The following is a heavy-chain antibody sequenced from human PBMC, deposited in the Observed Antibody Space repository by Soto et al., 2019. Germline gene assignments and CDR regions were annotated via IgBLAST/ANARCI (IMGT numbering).Heavy chain of an antibody. CDR1: GFTFSSYG. CDR2: ISYDGSNK. J-gene: IGHJ5*02. CDR3: AKQGLPHHNWFDP. D-gene: IGHD2-15*01. V-gene: IGHV3-30*18. Sequence: QVQLVESGGGGVQRGRSLRLSCAASGFTFSSYGIHWVRQAPGKGLEWVAVISYDGSNKYYADSVKGRFTISRDDSKNTLYLQMNSLRAEDTAVYYCAKQGLPHHNWFDPWGQGTVVTVSS.